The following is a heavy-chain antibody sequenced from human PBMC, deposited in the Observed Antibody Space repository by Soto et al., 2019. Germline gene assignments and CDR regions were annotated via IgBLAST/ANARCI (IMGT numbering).Heavy chain of an antibody. J-gene: IGHJ6*02. CDR2: IYYSGST. V-gene: IGHV4-59*01. CDR1: GGSISSYY. D-gene: IGHD5-18*01. Sequence: SETLSLTCTVSGGSISSYYWSWIRQPPGKGLEWIGYIYYSGSTNYNPSLKSRVTISVDTSKNQFSLKLSSVTAADTAVYYCARGGYSYGFYYYGMDVWGQGTTVTVSS. CDR3: ARGGYSYGFYYYGMDV.